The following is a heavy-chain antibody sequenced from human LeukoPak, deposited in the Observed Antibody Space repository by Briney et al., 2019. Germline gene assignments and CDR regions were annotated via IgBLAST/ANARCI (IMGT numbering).Heavy chain of an antibody. CDR1: GFSLDTSGVG. CDR3: AHREGGSGHVDY. J-gene: IGHJ4*02. V-gene: IGHV2-5*02. Sequence: SGPTLVNPTQTLTLTCTFSGFSLDTSGVGVAWIRQPPGKALEWLALIYWDDDKLYSPSLKSRLTITKDTSKKQVVLTMTNMDPVDTATYYCAHREGGSGHVDYWGQGTLVTVSS. D-gene: IGHD1-26*01. CDR2: IYWDDDK.